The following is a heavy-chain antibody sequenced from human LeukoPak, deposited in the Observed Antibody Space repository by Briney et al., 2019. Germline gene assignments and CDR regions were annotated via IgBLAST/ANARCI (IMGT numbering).Heavy chain of an antibody. Sequence: PSETLSLTCAVYGGSFSGYYWSWIRQPPGKGLEWIGEINHSGSTNYNPSLKSRVTISVDTSKNLFSLKLSSVTAADTAVYYCASVVTAKGDDYWGQGTLVTVSS. CDR2: INHSGST. CDR3: ASVVTAKGDDY. CDR1: GGSFSGYY. D-gene: IGHD2-21*02. V-gene: IGHV4-34*01. J-gene: IGHJ4*02.